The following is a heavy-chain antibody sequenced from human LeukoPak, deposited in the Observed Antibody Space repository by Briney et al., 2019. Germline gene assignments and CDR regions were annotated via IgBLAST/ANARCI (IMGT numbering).Heavy chain of an antibody. J-gene: IGHJ4*02. Sequence: PGRSLRLSCAASGFTFSTYGMHWVRQAPGKGLAWVALTSYDGSDKYYADSVKGRFTIPRDNSRNTLYLQMNSLRAEDTAVYYCAKDKYYYGSGSDFDYWGQGTLVTVSS. CDR3: AKDKYYYGSGSDFDY. CDR2: TSYDGSDK. CDR1: GFTFSTYG. D-gene: IGHD3-10*01. V-gene: IGHV3-30*18.